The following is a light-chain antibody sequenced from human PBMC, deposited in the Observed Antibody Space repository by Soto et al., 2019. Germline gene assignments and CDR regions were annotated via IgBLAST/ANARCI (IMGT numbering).Light chain of an antibody. CDR2: TAS. V-gene: IGKV1-39*01. Sequence: DIQLTQSQSSLSASLRDRVTITCRSSQTLSSYLNRYQQKPGKAPKLLIYTASSLQSGVPSRFSGSGSGTDFTLTISSLQHEDFATYCCQQSYMIFCVTFGGGTKVEI. CDR1: QTLSSY. J-gene: IGKJ4*01. CDR3: QQSYMIFCVT.